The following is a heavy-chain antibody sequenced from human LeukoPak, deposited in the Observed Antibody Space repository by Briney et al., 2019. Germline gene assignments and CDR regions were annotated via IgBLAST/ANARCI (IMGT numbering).Heavy chain of an antibody. J-gene: IGHJ4*02. CDR1: GGSISSYY. CDR3: ARAIAVAGPSYFDY. D-gene: IGHD6-19*01. V-gene: IGHV4-59*01. Sequence: SETLSLTCTVSGGSISSYYWSWIRQPPGKGLEWIGYIFYSGSTNYNPSLKSRVTISVDTSKNQFSLKLSSVTAADTAVYYCARAIAVAGPSYFDYWGQGTLVTVSS. CDR2: IFYSGST.